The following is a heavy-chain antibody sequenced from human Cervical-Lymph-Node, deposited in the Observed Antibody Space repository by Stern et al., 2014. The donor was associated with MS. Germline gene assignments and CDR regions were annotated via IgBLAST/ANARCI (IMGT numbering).Heavy chain of an antibody. V-gene: IGHV5-51*01. D-gene: IGHD4-17*01. CDR2: IYPDDSDT. J-gene: IGHJ4*02. CDR1: ENIFSNFW. CDR3: ARHYGYYFDF. Sequence: VQLVQSGAEVKKPGASLKISCKVSENIFSNFWIGWLRPMPGQSLEYLGIIYPDDSDTKYSPSFEGQVTISADNSINTAYLHWSSLKASDTAIYYCARHYGYYFDFWGQGTLVTVSS.